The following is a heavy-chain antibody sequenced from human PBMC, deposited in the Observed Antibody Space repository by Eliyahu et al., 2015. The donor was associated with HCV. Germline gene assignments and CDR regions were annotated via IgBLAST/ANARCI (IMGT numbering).Heavy chain of an antibody. V-gene: IGHV4-34*01. D-gene: IGHD6-13*01. CDR3: ARGEYRIAAAPTVGGYYYYYGMDV. Sequence: QVQLQQWGAGLLKPSETLSLTCAVYGGSFSGYYWSWIRQPPGKGLEWIGEINHSGSTNYNPSLKSRVTISVDTSKNQFSLKLSSVTAADTAVYYCARGEYRIAAAPTVGGYYYYYGMDVWGQGTTVTVSS. CDR1: GGSFSGYY. CDR2: INHSGST. J-gene: IGHJ6*02.